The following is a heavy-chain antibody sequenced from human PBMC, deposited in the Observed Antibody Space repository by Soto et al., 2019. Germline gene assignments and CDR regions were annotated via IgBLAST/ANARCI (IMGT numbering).Heavy chain of an antibody. J-gene: IGHJ6*02. Sequence: GASVKVSCKASGYTFTSYAMNWVRQAPGQGLEWMGWINTNTGNPTYAQGFTGRFVFSLDTSVSTAYLQICSLKAEDTAVYYCARGSDIVVVPAAIDYYYYYGMDVWGQGTTVTVSS. CDR3: ARGSDIVVVPAAIDYYYYYGMDV. D-gene: IGHD2-2*01. CDR2: INTNTGNP. V-gene: IGHV7-4-1*01. CDR1: GYTFTSYA.